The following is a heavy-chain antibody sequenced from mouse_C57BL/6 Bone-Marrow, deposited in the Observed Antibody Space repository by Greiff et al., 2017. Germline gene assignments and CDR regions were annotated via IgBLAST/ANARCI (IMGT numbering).Heavy chain of an antibody. CDR3: ARHYDYGSSYDGYFDV. Sequence: EVQLVESGGGLVKPGGSLKLSCAASGFTFSSYTMSWVRQTPEKRLEWVATISGGGGNTYYPDSVKGRFTISRDNAKNTLYLQMSSLRSEDTALYYCARHYDYGSSYDGYFDVWGTGTTVTVSS. J-gene: IGHJ1*03. D-gene: IGHD1-1*01. CDR1: GFTFSSYT. CDR2: ISGGGGNT. V-gene: IGHV5-9*01.